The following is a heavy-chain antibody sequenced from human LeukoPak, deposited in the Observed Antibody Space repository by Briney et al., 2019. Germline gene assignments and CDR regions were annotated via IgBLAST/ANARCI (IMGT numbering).Heavy chain of an antibody. J-gene: IGHJ4*02. CDR2: IYPGDSET. D-gene: IGHD1-26*01. CDR1: GYSFTSYW. Sequence: GESLKISCQGSGYSFTSYWIGWVRQMPGKGLEWMGIIYPGDSETRYSPSFQGQVTILADKSINTAYLQWSSLKASDTAMYYCVRRIVGATHYFDYWGQGALVTVSS. CDR3: VRRIVGATHYFDY. V-gene: IGHV5-51*01.